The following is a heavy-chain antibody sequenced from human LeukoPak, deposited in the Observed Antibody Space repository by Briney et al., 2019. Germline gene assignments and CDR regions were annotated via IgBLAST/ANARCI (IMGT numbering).Heavy chain of an antibody. Sequence: GGSLRLSCAASGFTFSTYAMHWVRQAPGKGLEWVAVISYDGSNKYYADSVKGRFTISRDNSKSMLYVQMNSLRVEDTAVYYCARVSEGEDSHEFDYWGQGTLVTVSS. CDR3: ARVSEGEDSHEFDY. J-gene: IGHJ4*02. CDR2: ISYDGSNK. D-gene: IGHD5-18*01. CDR1: GFTFSTYA. V-gene: IGHV3-30*04.